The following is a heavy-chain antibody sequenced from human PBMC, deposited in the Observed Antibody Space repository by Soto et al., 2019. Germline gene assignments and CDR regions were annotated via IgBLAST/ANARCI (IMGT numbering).Heavy chain of an antibody. CDR3: ARGAHLTGWNYLYMDV. V-gene: IGHV3-66*01. Sequence: GGSLRLSCAASGFTVSKHYMSWVRQAPGKGLEWVSVIYSGGSIYYADSVKGRFTISRDNSKNTLYLQMNGLRAEDTAVYYCARGAHLTGWNYLYMDVWGRGTTVTVSS. CDR2: IYSGGSI. D-gene: IGHD3-9*01. J-gene: IGHJ6*03. CDR1: GFTVSKHY.